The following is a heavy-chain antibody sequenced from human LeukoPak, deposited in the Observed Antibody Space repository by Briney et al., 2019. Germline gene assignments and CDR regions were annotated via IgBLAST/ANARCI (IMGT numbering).Heavy chain of an antibody. V-gene: IGHV4-59*01. D-gene: IGHD6-13*01. Sequence: SETLSLTCTVSGGSISSYYWSWIRQPPGKGLEWIGYIYYSGSTNYNPSLKSRVTISVDTSKNQFSLKLSSVTAADTAVYYCASGYGAAATRYYFDYWGQGTLVTVSS. CDR1: GGSISSYY. J-gene: IGHJ4*02. CDR3: ASGYGAAATRYYFDY. CDR2: IYYSGST.